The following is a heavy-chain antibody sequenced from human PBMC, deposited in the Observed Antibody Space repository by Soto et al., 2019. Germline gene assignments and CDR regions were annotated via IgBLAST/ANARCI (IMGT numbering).Heavy chain of an antibody. CDR1: GFTYSSYA. CDR2: ISSNGGST. V-gene: IGHV3-64D*08. Sequence: GGSLRLSCSASGFTYSSYAMHWVRQAPGKGLEYVSAISSNGGSTYYADSVKGRFTISRDNSKKTLCLQMSSLRAEDTAVYFCVSTTEVVPVWGQGTLVTVSS. D-gene: IGHD2-2*01. J-gene: IGHJ4*02. CDR3: VSTTEVVPV.